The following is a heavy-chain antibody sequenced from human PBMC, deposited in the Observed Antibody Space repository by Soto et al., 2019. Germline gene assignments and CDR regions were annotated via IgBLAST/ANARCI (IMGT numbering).Heavy chain of an antibody. CDR1: GFTVSSNY. D-gene: IGHD6-13*01. CDR2: IYSGGST. Sequence: HPGGSLRLSCAASGFTVSSNYMSWVRQAPGKGLEWVSVIYSGGSTYYADSVKGRFTISRDNSKNTLYLQMNSLRAEDTAVYYCARARYSSSWDHLRVGSEYFDYWGQGTLVTVSS. V-gene: IGHV3-53*01. CDR3: ARARYSSSWDHLRVGSEYFDY. J-gene: IGHJ4*02.